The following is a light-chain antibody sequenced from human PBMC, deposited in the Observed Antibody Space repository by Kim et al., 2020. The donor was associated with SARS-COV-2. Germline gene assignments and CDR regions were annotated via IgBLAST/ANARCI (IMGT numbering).Light chain of an antibody. V-gene: IGLV3-1*01. Sequence: SYELTQPPSVSVSPGQTASITCSGDKLGDKYAFWYQQKPGQSPVLVIYQDNKRPSGIPERFSGSNSANTATLTISGTQAMDEADYYCQAWARSTAVFGGG. CDR1: KLGDKY. CDR3: QAWARSTAV. J-gene: IGLJ2*01. CDR2: QDN.